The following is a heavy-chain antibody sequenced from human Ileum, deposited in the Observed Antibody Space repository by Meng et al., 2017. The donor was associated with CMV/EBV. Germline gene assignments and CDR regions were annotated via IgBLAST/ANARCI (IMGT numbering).Heavy chain of an antibody. J-gene: IGHJ4*02. D-gene: IGHD6-19*01. CDR2: ISGSGGST. V-gene: IGHV3-23*04. Sequence: VEVVESGGGLAEAGGSLGLSCAASGFSFSNYAMSWVRQVPGQGLEWVSTISGSGGSTYYADSVKGHFTISRDNSKNTMYLQMNSLGPEDTAVYHCAKVGYGWYSIDYWGQGTLVTVSS. CDR1: GFSFSNYA. CDR3: AKVGYGWYSIDY.